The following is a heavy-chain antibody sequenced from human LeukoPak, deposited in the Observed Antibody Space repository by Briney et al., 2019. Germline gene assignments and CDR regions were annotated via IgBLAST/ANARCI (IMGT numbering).Heavy chain of an antibody. J-gene: IGHJ4*02. V-gene: IGHV3-53*01. CDR3: ARRAGGYSHPYDY. CDR1: GFTVSGNY. CDR2: IYSGGTT. D-gene: IGHD4-23*01. Sequence: GVSLRLSCAVSGFTVSGNYMSWVRQVPGKGLEWVSLIYSGGTTYYADSVKGRFTISRDNSKNTLYLQMNSLRAEDTAVYYCARRAGGYSHPYDYWGQGILVTVSS.